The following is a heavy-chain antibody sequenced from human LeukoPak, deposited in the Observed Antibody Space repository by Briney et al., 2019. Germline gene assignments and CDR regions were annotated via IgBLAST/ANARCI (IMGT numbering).Heavy chain of an antibody. V-gene: IGHV4-39*07. D-gene: IGHD3-3*01. J-gene: IGHJ4*02. CDR2: IYYSGST. Sequence: PSETLSLTCTVSGGSISSSSYYWGWIRQPPGKGLEWIGSIYYSGSTNYNPSLKSRVTISVDTSKNQFSLKLSSVTAADTAVYYCARGSWPHEGDFWSGYIRNFYYFDYWGQGTLVTVSS. CDR3: ARGSWPHEGDFWSGYIRNFYYFDY. CDR1: GGSISSSSYY.